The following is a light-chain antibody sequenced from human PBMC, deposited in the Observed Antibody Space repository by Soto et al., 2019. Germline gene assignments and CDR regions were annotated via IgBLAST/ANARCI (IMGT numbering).Light chain of an antibody. J-gene: IGKJ1*01. V-gene: IGKV1-39*01. CDR2: AAS. CDR3: NQSYSAAWT. Sequence: DIQVTQSPSSLSASVGDRVTITCRASQSISSYLNWYRRKPGRAPNLLIYAASKLQSGVPSRFSGSGSGTDFTLTISSLQPGDFAIYYCNQSYSAAWTFGQGTKVDIK. CDR1: QSISSY.